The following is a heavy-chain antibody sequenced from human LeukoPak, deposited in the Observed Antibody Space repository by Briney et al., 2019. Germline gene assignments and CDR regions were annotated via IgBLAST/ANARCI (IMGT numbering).Heavy chain of an antibody. CDR3: ARDQKWDLPHYADY. J-gene: IGHJ4*02. D-gene: IGHD1-26*01. Sequence: PGRSLRLSCAVSGFTFSDYGMHWVRQAPGKGLDWVAVIWNDGSNKLEADSVKGRFTISRDNAKNSLYLQMDSLRAEDTAVYYCARDQKWDLPHYADYWGQGTLVTVSS. CDR2: IWNDGSNK. CDR1: GFTFSDYG. V-gene: IGHV3-33*01.